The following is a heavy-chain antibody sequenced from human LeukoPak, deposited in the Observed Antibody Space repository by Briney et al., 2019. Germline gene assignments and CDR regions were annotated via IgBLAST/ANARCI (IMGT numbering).Heavy chain of an antibody. J-gene: IGHJ4*02. D-gene: IGHD1-26*01. V-gene: IGHV1-8*01. CDR2: MNPNSGNT. CDR3: AGSGSYYGKAPFDY. CDR1: GYTFTSYD. Sequence: ASVKVSCKASGYTFTSYDINWVRQATGQGLEWMGWMNPNSGNTGHAQKFQGRVTMTRNTSISTAYMELSSLRSEDTAVYYCAGSGSYYGKAPFDYWGQGTLVTVSS.